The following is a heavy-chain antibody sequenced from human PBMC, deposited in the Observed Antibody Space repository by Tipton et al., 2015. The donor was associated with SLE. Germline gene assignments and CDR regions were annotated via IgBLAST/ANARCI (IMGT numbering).Heavy chain of an antibody. CDR1: GFTFRTYR. D-gene: IGHD3-3*01. Sequence: LSLTCAASGFTFRTYRMHWVRQAPGKGLVWVSRINSDGTSRDYADSVKGRFTISRDNTKNTLYLQMNSLRVEDTAVYYCVRDAVNFWSGYYSPSWFDPWGQGTLVTVSS. V-gene: IGHV3-74*01. CDR3: VRDAVNFWSGYYSPSWFDP. CDR2: INSDGTSR. J-gene: IGHJ5*02.